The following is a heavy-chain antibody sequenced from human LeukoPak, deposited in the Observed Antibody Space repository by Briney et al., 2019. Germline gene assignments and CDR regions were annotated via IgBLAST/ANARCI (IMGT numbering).Heavy chain of an antibody. CDR1: GGSISSYY. Sequence: TSETLSLTCTVSGGSISSYYWSWIRQSAGKGLEWIGRIYTSGSTNYNPSLKSRVTISVDTSKNQFSLKLSSVTAADTAVYYCAGHGPRYSSGWYEVDYWGQGTLVTVSS. V-gene: IGHV4-4*07. J-gene: IGHJ4*02. CDR3: AGHGPRYSSGWYEVDY. CDR2: IYTSGST. D-gene: IGHD6-19*01.